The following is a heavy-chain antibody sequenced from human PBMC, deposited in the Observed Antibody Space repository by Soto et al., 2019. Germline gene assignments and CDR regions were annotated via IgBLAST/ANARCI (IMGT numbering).Heavy chain of an antibody. CDR3: ARDAGYSYGPFDY. CDR2: INSDGSST. V-gene: IGHV3-74*01. Sequence: GGSLRLSCAASGIIFSSYWMHWVRQAPGKGLVWVSRINSDGSSTSYADSVKGRFTISRDNAKNTLYLQMNSLRVEDTAVYYCARDAGYSYGPFDYWGQGTLVTVSS. CDR1: GIIFSSYW. D-gene: IGHD5-18*01. J-gene: IGHJ4*02.